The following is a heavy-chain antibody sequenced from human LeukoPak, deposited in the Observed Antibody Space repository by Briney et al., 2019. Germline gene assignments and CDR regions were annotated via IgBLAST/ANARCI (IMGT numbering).Heavy chain of an antibody. CDR3: ARHGEESSGGRKVTFGY. Sequence: SETLSLTCAVYGGSFSGYYWSWIRQPPGKGLEWIGEINHSGSTNYNPSLKSRVTISVDTSKNQFSLKLSSVTAADTAVYYCARHGEESSGGRKVTFGYWGQGTLVTVSS. D-gene: IGHD2-15*01. J-gene: IGHJ4*02. V-gene: IGHV4-34*01. CDR2: INHSGST. CDR1: GGSFSGYY.